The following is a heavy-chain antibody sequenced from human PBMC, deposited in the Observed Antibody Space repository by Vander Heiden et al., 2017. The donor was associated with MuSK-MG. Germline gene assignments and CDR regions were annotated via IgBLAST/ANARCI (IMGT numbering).Heavy chain of an antibody. CDR2: ISSSSSYT. CDR1: GFTFSDYY. Sequence: QVQLVESGGGLVKPGGSLRLSCAASGFTFSDYYMGWIRQAPGKGLEWVSYISSSSSYTNYADSVKGRFTISRDNAKNSLYLQMNSLRAEDTAVYYCARDTSHIVVVPAGPGWFDPWGQGTLVTVSS. J-gene: IGHJ5*02. V-gene: IGHV3-11*06. D-gene: IGHD2-2*01. CDR3: ARDTSHIVVVPAGPGWFDP.